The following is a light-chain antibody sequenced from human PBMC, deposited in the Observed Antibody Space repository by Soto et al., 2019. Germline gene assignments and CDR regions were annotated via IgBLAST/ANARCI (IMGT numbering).Light chain of an antibody. V-gene: IGKV3-15*01. CDR2: RAS. CDR1: QSVNSN. CDR3: QQYNNWPRT. J-gene: IGKJ1*01. Sequence: ETVMTQSPATLSVSPGERATLSCRASQSVNSNLAWYQQKPGQAPRLLIYRASTRATGIPARFSGSGSGTDFTLTISGLQSEDFAVYYCQQYNNWPRTFGQGTKVDIK.